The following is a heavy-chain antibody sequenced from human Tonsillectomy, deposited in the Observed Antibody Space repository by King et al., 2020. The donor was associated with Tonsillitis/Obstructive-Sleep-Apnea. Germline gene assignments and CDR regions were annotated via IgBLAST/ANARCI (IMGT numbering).Heavy chain of an antibody. D-gene: IGHD2-2*01. CDR3: ARLDSIVIVPAPMYYYMDV. V-gene: IGHV5-10-1*01. CDR1: GYSFTSYW. Sequence: VQLVESGAEVKKPGESLRISCKGSGYSFTSYWISWVRQMPGKGLEWMGRIDPSDSYTNYSPSFQGHVTISADKSISTAYLQWSSLRASDTAMYYCARLDSIVIVPAPMYYYMDVWGKGTTVTVSS. CDR2: IDPSDSYT. J-gene: IGHJ6*03.